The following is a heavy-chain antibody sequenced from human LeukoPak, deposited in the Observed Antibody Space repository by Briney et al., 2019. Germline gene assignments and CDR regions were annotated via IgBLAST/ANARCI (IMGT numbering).Heavy chain of an antibody. V-gene: IGHV4-38-2*02. D-gene: IGHD3-3*01. Sequence: TSSETLSLTCTVSGYSISSGYYWGWIRQPPGKGLECIGTMYHSGSTFYNPSLKSRVTISVDTSKNQFSLKLTSMTAADTAVYYCARAMNRSGDYLGFDPWGLGIVVTVSS. J-gene: IGHJ5*02. CDR2: MYHSGST. CDR3: ARAMNRSGDYLGFDP. CDR1: GYSISSGYY.